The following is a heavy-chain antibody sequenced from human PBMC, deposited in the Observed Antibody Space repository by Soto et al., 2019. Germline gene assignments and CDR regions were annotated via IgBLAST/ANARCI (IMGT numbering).Heavy chain of an antibody. J-gene: IGHJ4*02. CDR1: GFTFSSYS. CDR2: FRSSGDGGTT. CDR3: AKKVNSGPGSQYFDY. D-gene: IGHD3-10*01. Sequence: GSLRLSCAASGFTFSSYSMSWVRQAPGKGLEWVSGFRSSGDGGTTYYADSVKGRFTISRDNSKNTLFLQMNSLRAEDTAIYYCAKKVNSGPGSQYFDYWGQGTLVTVSS. V-gene: IGHV3-23*01.